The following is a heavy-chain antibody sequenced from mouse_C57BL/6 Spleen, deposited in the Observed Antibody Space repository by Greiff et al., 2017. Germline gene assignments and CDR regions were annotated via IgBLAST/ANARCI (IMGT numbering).Heavy chain of an antibody. J-gene: IGHJ4*01. CDR2: IDPENGDT. CDR1: GFNIKDDY. CDR3: TTDYGNYEAMDY. D-gene: IGHD2-1*01. V-gene: IGHV14-4*01. Sequence: VQLKESGAELVRPGASVKLSCTASGFNIKDDYMHWVKQRPEQGLEWIGWIDPENGDTEYASKFQGKATITADTSSNTAYLQLSSLTSEDTAVYYCTTDYGNYEAMDYWGQGTSVTVSS.